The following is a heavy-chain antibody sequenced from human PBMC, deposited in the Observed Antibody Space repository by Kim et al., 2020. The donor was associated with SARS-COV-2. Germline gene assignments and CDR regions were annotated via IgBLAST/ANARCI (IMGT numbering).Heavy chain of an antibody. Sequence: GGSLRLSCAASGFTFSSYAMHWVRQAPGKGLEWVAVISYDGSNKYYADSVKGRFTISRDNSKNTLYLQMNSLRAEDTAVYYCASMGLGPTIAVAGQAWGQGTLVTVTS. D-gene: IGHD6-19*01. V-gene: IGHV3-30*04. CDR2: ISYDGSNK. CDR3: ASMGLGPTIAVAGQA. J-gene: IGHJ5*02. CDR1: GFTFSSYA.